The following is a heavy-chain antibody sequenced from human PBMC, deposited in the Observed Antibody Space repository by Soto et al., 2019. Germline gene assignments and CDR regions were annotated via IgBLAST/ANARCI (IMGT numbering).Heavy chain of an antibody. D-gene: IGHD3-22*01. V-gene: IGHV3-21*01. CDR2: IVSSSNYK. Sequence: EVELVESGGALVKPGGSLTVSCAASGFTFSFFTMNWVRQAPGKGLECVSSIVSSSNYKHYADSVKGRFSSSRDNAKKSLYLHMSSLRAEDTGIYYCTRVGNYSSYAMDVWGQGTTVTVSS. CDR1: GFTFSFFT. CDR3: TRVGNYSSYAMDV. J-gene: IGHJ6*02.